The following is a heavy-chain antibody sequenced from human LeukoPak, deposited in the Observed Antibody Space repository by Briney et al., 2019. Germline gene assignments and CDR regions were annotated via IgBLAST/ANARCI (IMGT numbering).Heavy chain of an antibody. CDR3: AKNGVWGSYNFAY. D-gene: IGHD3-16*01. CDR2: ISGSGAST. V-gene: IGHV3-23*01. CDR1: GFTFINYA. Sequence: PGGSLRLSCAASGFTFINYAMSWVRQAPGKGLEWVSAISGSGASTYYADSVKGRFTISRDKSKNTLYLQMNSLRAEDTAVYYCAKNGVWGSYNFAYWGQGTLATVSS. J-gene: IGHJ4*02.